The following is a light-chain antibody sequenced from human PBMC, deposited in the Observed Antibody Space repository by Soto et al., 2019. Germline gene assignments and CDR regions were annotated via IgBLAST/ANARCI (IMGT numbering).Light chain of an antibody. Sequence: DIQMTQSPSSLSASVGDRVTITCRASQSISSYLNWYQQKPGKAPKLLIYAASSLQSGVPSRFSGSGSGTDFTLTISSLQPEDFATYYCRQSYGTPSWTFGQGTKVEIK. CDR1: QSISSY. J-gene: IGKJ1*01. CDR2: AAS. V-gene: IGKV1-39*01. CDR3: RQSYGTPSWT.